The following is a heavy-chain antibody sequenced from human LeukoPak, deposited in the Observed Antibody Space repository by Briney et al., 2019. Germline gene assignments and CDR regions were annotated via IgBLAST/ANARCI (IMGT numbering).Heavy chain of an antibody. D-gene: IGHD3-16*01. J-gene: IGHJ4*02. CDR3: ARHRPEGSYPLYS. CDR2: IYSTGST. Sequence: KPSETLSLTCTVSSGSISNYYWIGLRQPPGKGLEWIGHIYSTGSTTYSPSLKSRVIMSADTSKNQFSLKVTSVTAADTAVYYSARHRPEGSYPLYSWGQGALVTVSS. CDR1: SGSISNYY. V-gene: IGHV4-59*08.